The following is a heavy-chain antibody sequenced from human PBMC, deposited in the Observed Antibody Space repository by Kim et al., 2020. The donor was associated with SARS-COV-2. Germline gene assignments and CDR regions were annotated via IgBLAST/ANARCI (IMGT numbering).Heavy chain of an antibody. Sequence: ADSVRDRVTIHRNNARNTLYLQMNSLRAGDTAVYYGARDRSDYGGPFDIWGQGTMVTVSS. CDR3: ARDRSDYGGPFDI. D-gene: IGHD4-17*01. J-gene: IGHJ3*02. V-gene: IGHV3-74*01.